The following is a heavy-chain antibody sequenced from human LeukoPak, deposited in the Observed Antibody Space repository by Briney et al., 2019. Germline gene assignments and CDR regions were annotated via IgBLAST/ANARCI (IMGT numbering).Heavy chain of an antibody. CDR1: GFTFSSYA. D-gene: IGHD3-16*02. CDR3: AKLKMYYDYVWGSYRRYYFDY. J-gene: IGHJ4*02. V-gene: IGHV3-23*01. Sequence: GGSLRLSCAASGFTFSSYAMSWVRQAPGKGLEWVSAISGSGGSTYYADSVKGRFTISRDNSKNTLYLQMNSLRAEDTAVYYCAKLKMYYDYVWGSYRRYYFDYWGQGTLVTVSS. CDR2: ISGSGGST.